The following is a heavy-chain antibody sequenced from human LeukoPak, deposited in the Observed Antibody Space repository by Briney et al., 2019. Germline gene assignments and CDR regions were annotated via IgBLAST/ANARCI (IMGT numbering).Heavy chain of an antibody. CDR2: SYHGESDN. Sequence: GAALKTSFKGSGCRFTSYWNGWGRRKPGKGVEGRGISYHGESDNKYSPSLQGQVTISAHKPIRTAYLQWSSLKASDTAMYYCARSWVTGSVYYMDVGGKGTTGTVS. CDR3: ARSWVTGSVYYMDV. D-gene: IGHD7-27*01. V-gene: IGHV5-51*04. J-gene: IGHJ6*03. CDR1: GCRFTSYW.